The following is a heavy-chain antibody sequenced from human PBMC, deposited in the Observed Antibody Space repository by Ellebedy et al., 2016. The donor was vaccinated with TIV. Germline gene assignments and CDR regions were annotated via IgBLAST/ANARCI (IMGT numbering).Heavy chain of an antibody. CDR1: GGSVSMYY. CDR2: VYYTGST. CDR3: ARGSDTSGYYSRFDY. Sequence: SETLSLXXTVFGGSVSMYYWSWLRQPPGKGLEWIGTVYYTGSTECNPSLKTRLTMSVDMSKNQFSLKLSSVTAADTAVYFCARGSDTSGYYSRFDYWGQGTLVTVSS. D-gene: IGHD3-22*01. V-gene: IGHV4-59*02. J-gene: IGHJ4*02.